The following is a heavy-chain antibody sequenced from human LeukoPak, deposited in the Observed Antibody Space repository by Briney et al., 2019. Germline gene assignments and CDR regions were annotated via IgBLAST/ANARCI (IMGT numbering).Heavy chain of an antibody. J-gene: IGHJ5*02. D-gene: IGHD5-18*01. CDR1: GFAFSSYA. CDR2: ISGSGGST. V-gene: IGHV3-23*01. Sequence: GGSLRLSCAASGFAFSSYATSWVRQAPGKGLEWVSAISGSGGSTYYADSVKGRFTISRDNSKNTLYLQMNSLRAEDTAVYYCAKGPSTAMVFYWFDPWGQGTLVTVSS. CDR3: AKGPSTAMVFYWFDP.